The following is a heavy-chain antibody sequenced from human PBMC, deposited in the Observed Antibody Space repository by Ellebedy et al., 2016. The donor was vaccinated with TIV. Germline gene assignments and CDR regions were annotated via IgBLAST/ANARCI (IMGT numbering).Heavy chain of an antibody. Sequence: SQTLSLTCXISGDSVSSNSAAWNWIRQSPSRGFEWLGRTYFRSEWSYDYAVSVKSRMTINPDTSKNQFSLQLNSVTPEDTAVYYCARDPGGDQGYDYWGQGTLVTVSS. V-gene: IGHV6-1*01. J-gene: IGHJ4*02. CDR3: ARDPGGDQGYDY. CDR1: GDSVSSNSAA. D-gene: IGHD2-21*01. CDR2: TYFRSEWSY.